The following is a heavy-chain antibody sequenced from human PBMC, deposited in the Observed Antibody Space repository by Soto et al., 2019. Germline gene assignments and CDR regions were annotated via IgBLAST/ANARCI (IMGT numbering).Heavy chain of an antibody. J-gene: IGHJ6*02. CDR1: GGSISSYY. CDR2: IYYSGIT. Sequence: SETLSLTCTFSGGSISSYYWSLIRQPPGKGLEWIGYIYYSGITNYNPSLKSRVTISVDTSKNQFSLKLSSVTATDTAVYYCARESYVSGSYDGMDVWGQGTTVTVSS. D-gene: IGHD3-10*01. CDR3: ARESYVSGSYDGMDV. V-gene: IGHV4-59*12.